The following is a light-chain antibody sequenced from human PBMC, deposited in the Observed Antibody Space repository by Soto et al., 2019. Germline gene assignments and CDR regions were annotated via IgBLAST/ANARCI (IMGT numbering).Light chain of an antibody. Sequence: QSALTQPASVSGSPGQLITISCTGTSSDVGSYNLVSWYQQHPGKAPKLMIYEVSKRPSGVSNRFSGSKSGNTASLTISGLLAEDEADYYCCSSADSNDVFGNGTTVTVL. CDR2: EVS. V-gene: IGLV2-23*02. CDR3: CSSADSNDV. CDR1: SSDVGSYNL. J-gene: IGLJ1*01.